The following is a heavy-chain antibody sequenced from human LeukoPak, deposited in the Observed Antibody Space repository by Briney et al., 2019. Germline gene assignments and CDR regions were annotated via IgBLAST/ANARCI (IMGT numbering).Heavy chain of an antibody. J-gene: IGHJ4*02. Sequence: ASVKVSCKASGGTFSSYAISWVRQAHGQGLEWMGGIIPIFGTAIYAQKFQGRVTITADESTSTAYMELSSLRSEDTAVYYCARAGIAAAGTLDYWGQGTLVTVSS. CDR1: GGTFSSYA. CDR3: ARAGIAAAGTLDY. CDR2: IIPIFGTA. V-gene: IGHV1-69*01. D-gene: IGHD6-13*01.